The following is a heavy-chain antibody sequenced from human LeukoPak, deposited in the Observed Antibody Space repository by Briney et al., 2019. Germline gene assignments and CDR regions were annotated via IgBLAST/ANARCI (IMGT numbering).Heavy chain of an antibody. D-gene: IGHD3-22*01. CDR3: ARDHDSSGYFFDY. J-gene: IGHJ4*02. CDR2: IWYDGSNK. Sequence: PGGCLRLSCAASGFTFSSYGMHWVRQAPGKGLEWVAVIWYDGSNKYYADSVKGRFTISRDNSKNTLYLQMNSLRAEDTAVYYCARDHDSSGYFFDYWGQGTLVTVSS. CDR1: GFTFSSYG. V-gene: IGHV3-33*01.